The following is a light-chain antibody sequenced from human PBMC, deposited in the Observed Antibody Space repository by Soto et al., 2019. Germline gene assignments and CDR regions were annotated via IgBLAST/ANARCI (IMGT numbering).Light chain of an antibody. J-gene: IGKJ1*01. Sequence: DIQMTQSPSTLSASVGDRVTITCRASQNIGTSLAWHQQKPGKAPTFLIYDASTLESGVPSRFSGSGSGTEFTLTISSLQPDDFASYCCQHYGGMWTFGQGTKVDIK. CDR3: QHYGGMWT. CDR1: QNIGTS. V-gene: IGKV1-5*01. CDR2: DAS.